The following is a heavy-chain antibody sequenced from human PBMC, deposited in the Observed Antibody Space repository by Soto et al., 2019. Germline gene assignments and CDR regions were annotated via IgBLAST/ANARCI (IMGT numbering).Heavy chain of an antibody. Sequence: PGESLKISCNGSGYSFTSYWIGWVRQMPGKGLEWMGIIYPGDSDTRYSPSFQGQVTISADKSINTAYLQWDSLKASDTAIYYCARPANTVADHFDLWGQGTPVTVSS. CDR1: GYSFTSYW. J-gene: IGHJ4*02. CDR3: ARPANTVADHFDL. V-gene: IGHV5-51*01. D-gene: IGHD4-17*01. CDR2: IYPGDSDT.